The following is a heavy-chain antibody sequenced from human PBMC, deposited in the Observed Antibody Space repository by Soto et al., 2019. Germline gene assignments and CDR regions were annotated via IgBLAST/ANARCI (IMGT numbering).Heavy chain of an antibody. CDR3: ARNRYGWYHGFDLDV. J-gene: IGHJ6*02. CDR2: VHVSGGT. D-gene: IGHD6-19*01. V-gene: IGHV4-4*07. Sequence: QVRLQESGPGLVRPSETLSLTCSVSGESISNFYWSWIRQPAGKGLDWIGHVHVSGGTNYNALLQRRITMPLDTSSNHGSIQLRSLKDADTAVYYSARNRYGWYHGFDLDVWGPGTTVTVSS. CDR1: GESISNFY.